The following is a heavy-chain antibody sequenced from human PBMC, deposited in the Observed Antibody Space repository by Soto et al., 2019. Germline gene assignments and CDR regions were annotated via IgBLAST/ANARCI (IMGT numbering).Heavy chain of an antibody. CDR2: TRNKANSYTT. CDR1: GFTFSDHY. V-gene: IGHV3-72*01. J-gene: IGHJ4*02. D-gene: IGHD3-22*01. Sequence: EVQLVESGGGLVQPGGSLRLSCAASGFTFSDHYMDWVRQAPGKGLEWVGRTRNKANSYTTEYAASVKGRFTISRDDSKNSLYLQMNSLKPEDTAVYYCARAKWAYYDSSGYYYFDYWGQGTLITVSS. CDR3: ARAKWAYYDSSGYYYFDY.